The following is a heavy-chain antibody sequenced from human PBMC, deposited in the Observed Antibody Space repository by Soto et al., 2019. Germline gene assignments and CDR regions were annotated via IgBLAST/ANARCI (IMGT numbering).Heavy chain of an antibody. J-gene: IGHJ4*02. D-gene: IGHD5-12*01. CDR2: IIPILGIA. CDR1: GGTFSSYT. V-gene: IGHV1-69*08. Sequence: QVQLVQSGAEVKKPGSSVKVSCKASGGTFSSYTISWVRQAPGQGLEWMGRIIPILGIANYAQKFQGRVTIPADKSTSTAYMELSSLRSEDTAVYYCARDGVATNPLVWGQGTLVTVSS. CDR3: ARDGVATNPLV.